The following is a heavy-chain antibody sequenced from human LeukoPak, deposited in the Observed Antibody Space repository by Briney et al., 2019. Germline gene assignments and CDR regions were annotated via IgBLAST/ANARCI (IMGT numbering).Heavy chain of an antibody. CDR2: IYHSGNT. CDR3: ARDLGHFHY. V-gene: IGHV4-59*01. CDR1: GGLIXTYX. J-gene: IGHJ4*02. D-gene: IGHD7-27*01. Sequence: GGLIXTYXXRWIRQPPGKGGDGMGYIYHSGNTDYNPSLKRGVTISVESSKKKFSLKRSCVPAADTAVYYCARDLGHFHYWGQGTLVTVSS.